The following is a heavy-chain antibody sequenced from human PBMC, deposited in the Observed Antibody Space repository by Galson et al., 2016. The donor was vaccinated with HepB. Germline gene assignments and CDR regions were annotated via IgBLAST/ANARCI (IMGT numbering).Heavy chain of an antibody. CDR1: GCSFSSYW. CDR2: IFPRDSDT. D-gene: IGHD5-24*01. Sequence: QSGAEVKRPGESLKISCEGSGCSFSSYWIAWVRQMPGKGLEWMGVIFPRDSDTRYSPSLQGQVTFSADKSSDTVYLHWSGLKASDTAIYYCARRKDGYYVDYWGQGTPVTVSS. V-gene: IGHV5-51*01. J-gene: IGHJ4*02. CDR3: ARRKDGYYVDY.